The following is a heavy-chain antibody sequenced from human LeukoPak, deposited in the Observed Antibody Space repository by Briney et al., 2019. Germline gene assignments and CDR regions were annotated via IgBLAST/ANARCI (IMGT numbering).Heavy chain of an antibody. CDR3: ARSIAAARYYFDY. CDR2: VSYDGSKR. CDR1: GFNFSRYA. Sequence: GGSLRLSCVASGFNFSRYAFYWVRKTPGKGLEWVAIVSYDGSKRSYADSVRGRFIVSRDNSKNTLYLQMNSLRAEDTAVYYCARSIAAARYYFDYWGQGTLVTVSS. J-gene: IGHJ4*02. D-gene: IGHD6-13*01. V-gene: IGHV3-30*04.